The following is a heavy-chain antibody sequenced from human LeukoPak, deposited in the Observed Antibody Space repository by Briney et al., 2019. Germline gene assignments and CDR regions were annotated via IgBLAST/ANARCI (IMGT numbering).Heavy chain of an antibody. CDR3: ARLTRLSTSPDRYYLDY. CDR2: IYTSGGT. J-gene: IGHJ4*02. V-gene: IGHV4-4*09. D-gene: IGHD6-6*01. CDR1: GNSISSYY. Sequence: SETLSLTCTVSGNSISSYYWSWIRQPPGKGLEWIGYIYTSGGTNYIPSLKGRVTISIDTSKNQFSLKLSSVTAADSAVYYCARLTRLSTSPDRYYLDYWGQGTLVTVSS.